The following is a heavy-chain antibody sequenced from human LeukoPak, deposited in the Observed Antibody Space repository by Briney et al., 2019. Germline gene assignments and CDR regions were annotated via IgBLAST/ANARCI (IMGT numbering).Heavy chain of an antibody. Sequence: GGSLRLSCAASGFTFSSYAMSWVRQAPGKGLEWVSAISGSGGSTYYADSVKGRLTISRDNSKNTLYLQMNSLRAEDTAVYYCANMLTYYYDSSGYYWGQGTLVTVSS. CDR3: ANMLTYYYDSSGYY. CDR2: ISGSGGST. D-gene: IGHD3-22*01. J-gene: IGHJ4*02. V-gene: IGHV3-23*01. CDR1: GFTFSSYA.